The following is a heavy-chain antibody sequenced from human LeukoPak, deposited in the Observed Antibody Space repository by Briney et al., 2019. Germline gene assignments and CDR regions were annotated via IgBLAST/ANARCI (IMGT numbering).Heavy chain of an antibody. CDR2: IYYSGST. D-gene: IGHD3-22*01. CDR3: AREGRDSSGYLLLDY. CDR1: GGSISSSSYY. J-gene: IGHJ4*02. Sequence: SETLSLTCTVSGGSISSSSYYWSWIRQPPGKGLEWIGYIYYSGSTNYNPSLKSRVTISVDTSKNQFSLKLSSVTAADTAVYYCAREGRDSSGYLLLDYWGQGTLVTVSS. V-gene: IGHV4-61*01.